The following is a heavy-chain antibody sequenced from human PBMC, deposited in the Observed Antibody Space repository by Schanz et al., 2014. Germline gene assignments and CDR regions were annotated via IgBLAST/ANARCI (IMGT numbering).Heavy chain of an antibody. Sequence: QVQLVESGGGLVKPGGSLRLSCEASGFALNDYYMNWIRQAPGKGLEWLSNISGAGRYTDYADSVKGRFTISRDNAKNSLYLQMNSLRAEDTAVYYCAKDRQNRVNRVGYYYGMDVWGQGTTVTVSS. CDR3: AKDRQNRVNRVGYYYGMDV. J-gene: IGHJ6*02. D-gene: IGHD3-16*01. CDR2: ISGAGRYT. V-gene: IGHV3-11*06. CDR1: GFALNDYY.